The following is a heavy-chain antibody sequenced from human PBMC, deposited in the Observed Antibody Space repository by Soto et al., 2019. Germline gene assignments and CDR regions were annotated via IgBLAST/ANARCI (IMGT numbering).Heavy chain of an antibody. CDR1: GFTFSSYA. Sequence: GGSLRLSCAASGFTFSSYAMSWVRQAPGKGLEWVSAISGSGGSTYYADSVKGRFTISRDNSKNTLYLQMNSLRAEDTAVYYCAVYYYDSSGYPKPYYYYGMDVWGQGTTVTVSS. V-gene: IGHV3-23*01. CDR2: ISGSGGST. J-gene: IGHJ6*02. D-gene: IGHD3-22*01. CDR3: AVYYYDSSGYPKPYYYYGMDV.